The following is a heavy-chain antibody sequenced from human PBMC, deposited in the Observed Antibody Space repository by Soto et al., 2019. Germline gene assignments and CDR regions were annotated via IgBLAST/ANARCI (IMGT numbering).Heavy chain of an antibody. Sequence: PGGSLRLSCAASGFTFSSYGMHWVRQAPGKGLEWVAVISYDGSNKYYADSVKGRFTISRDNSKNTLYLQMNSLRGEDTAGYYWAKYISGVDYDFWSGYSLWYYGMDVWGQGTTVTVS. CDR2: ISYDGSNK. J-gene: IGHJ6*02. D-gene: IGHD3-3*01. CDR1: GFTFSSYG. CDR3: AKYISGVDYDFWSGYSLWYYGMDV. V-gene: IGHV3-30*18.